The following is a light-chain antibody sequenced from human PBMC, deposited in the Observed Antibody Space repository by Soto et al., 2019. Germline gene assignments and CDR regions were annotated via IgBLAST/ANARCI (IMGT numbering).Light chain of an antibody. CDR2: DAS. V-gene: IGKV3-11*01. CDR1: QSVSSY. Sequence: EIVLTQSPATLSLSPGEGATLSCRASQSVSSYLAWYQQKPGQAPRLLIYDASNRATGIPARFSGSGSGTDFTLTISSLEPEDFAVYYCQQRSNWPITCG. J-gene: IGKJ5*01. CDR3: QQRSNWPIT.